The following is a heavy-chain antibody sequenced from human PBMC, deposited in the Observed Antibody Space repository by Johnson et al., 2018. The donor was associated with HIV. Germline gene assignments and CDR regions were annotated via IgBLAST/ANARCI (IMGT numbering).Heavy chain of an antibody. V-gene: IGHV3-30*04. CDR1: GFTFSSYA. CDR2: IKQDGSEK. D-gene: IGHD1-26*01. CDR3: ARDLIVGATRGGAFDI. J-gene: IGHJ3*02. Sequence: VQLVESGGGVVQPGRSLRLSCAASGFTFSSYAMHWVRQAPGKGLEWVANIKQDGSEKYYAESVKGRFTISRDNSKTTLYLQMNSLASEDTAVYYCARDLIVGATRGGAFDIWGQGTMVTVSS.